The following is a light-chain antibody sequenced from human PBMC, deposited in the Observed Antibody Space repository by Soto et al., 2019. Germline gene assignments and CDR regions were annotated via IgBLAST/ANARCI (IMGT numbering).Light chain of an antibody. CDR3: QQATISQLT. J-gene: IGKJ4*01. V-gene: IGKV1-12*01. Sequence: DIQMTQSPSSVSASVGDRVTITCRASQGISGWLAWYQQKPGKAPKLLIYAASTLQSGVPSRFSGGRSGTDFTLTINSLQPEDFATYYCQQATISQLTFGGGTNVEIK. CDR1: QGISGW. CDR2: AAS.